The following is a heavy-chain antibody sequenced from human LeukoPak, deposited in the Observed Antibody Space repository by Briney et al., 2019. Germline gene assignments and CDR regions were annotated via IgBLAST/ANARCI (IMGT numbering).Heavy chain of an antibody. CDR3: ARLARLTLIRGVTGYHSLDV. CDR2: INYSGTT. J-gene: IGHJ6*04. D-gene: IGHD3-10*01. V-gene: IGHV4-59*01. Sequence: PSETLSLTCIVSGGSMDGFYWSWIRQSPGGGLEWIGYINYSGTTNYNPSLRSRLTISVDTYKNQFSLKLSSVTAADTAVYYCARLARLTLIRGVTGYHSLDVWGKGTKVTVSS. CDR1: GGSMDGFY.